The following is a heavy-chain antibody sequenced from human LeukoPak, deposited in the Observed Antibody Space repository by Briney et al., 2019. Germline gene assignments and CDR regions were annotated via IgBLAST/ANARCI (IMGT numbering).Heavy chain of an antibody. V-gene: IGHV1-2*02. D-gene: IGHD3-3*01. CDR1: GYTFTGYY. Sequence: ASVKVSCKASGYTFTGYYMHWVRQAPGQGLEWMGWINPNSGGTNYAQKFQGRVTMTRDTSISTAYMELSRLRSDDTAVYYCAMCLSGYYLGFDYWGQGTLVTVSS. J-gene: IGHJ4*02. CDR2: INPNSGGT. CDR3: AMCLSGYYLGFDY.